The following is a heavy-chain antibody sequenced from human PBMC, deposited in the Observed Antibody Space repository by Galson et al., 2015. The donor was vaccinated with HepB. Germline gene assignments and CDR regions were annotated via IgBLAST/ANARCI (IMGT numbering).Heavy chain of an antibody. D-gene: IGHD2-2*01. CDR1: GYTFTGYY. J-gene: IGHJ4*02. CDR3: ARDYCSSTSCYWDY. Sequence: SVKVSCKASGYTFTGYYMHWVRQGPGQGLEWMGRINPNSGGTNYAQKFQGRVTMTRDTSISTAYMELSRLRSDDTAVYYCARDYCSSTSCYWDYWGQGTLVTVSS. CDR2: INPNSGGT. V-gene: IGHV1-2*06.